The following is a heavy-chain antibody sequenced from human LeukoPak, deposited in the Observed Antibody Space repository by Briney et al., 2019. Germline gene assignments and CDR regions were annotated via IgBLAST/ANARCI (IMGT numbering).Heavy chain of an antibody. Sequence: GGSLRPSCAASEFSVGSNYMTWVRQAPGKGLEWVSLIYSGGSTYYADSVKGRFTISRDNAKNSLYLQMNSLRAEDTAVYYCALRFLEWLDYWGQGTLVTVSS. V-gene: IGHV3-66*01. CDR2: IYSGGST. J-gene: IGHJ4*02. CDR1: EFSVGSNY. D-gene: IGHD3-3*01. CDR3: ALRFLEWLDY.